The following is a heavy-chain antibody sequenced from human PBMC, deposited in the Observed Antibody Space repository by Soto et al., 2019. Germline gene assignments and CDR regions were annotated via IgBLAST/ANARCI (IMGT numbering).Heavy chain of an antibody. CDR2: IRSKAYGGTT. V-gene: IGHV3-49*03. D-gene: IGHD3-3*01. CDR3: TRGGGSGDFGSGYYNYYYYYMDV. CDR1: GFTFGDYA. Sequence: GGSLRLSCTASGFTFGDYAMSWFRQAPGKGLEWVGFIRSKAYGGTTEYAASVKGRFTISRDDSKSIAYLQMNSLKTEDAAVYYCTRGGGSGDFGSGYYNYYYYYMDVWGKGTTVTVSS. J-gene: IGHJ6*03.